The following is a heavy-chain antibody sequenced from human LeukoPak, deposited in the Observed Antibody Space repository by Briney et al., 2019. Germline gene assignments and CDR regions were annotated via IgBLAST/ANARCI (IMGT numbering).Heavy chain of an antibody. CDR3: VKDQTTVSLSGWFDP. Sequence: PGGSLRLSCAASGFIFDDYAMHWVRQAPGKGLEWVSGISWDSGIIGYADSVKGRFTIGRDNAKSSLYLQMDSLRPEDTALYYCVKDQTTVSLSGWFDPWGQGTLVTVSS. J-gene: IGHJ5*02. D-gene: IGHD4-17*01. CDR2: ISWDSGII. CDR1: GFIFDDYA. V-gene: IGHV3-9*01.